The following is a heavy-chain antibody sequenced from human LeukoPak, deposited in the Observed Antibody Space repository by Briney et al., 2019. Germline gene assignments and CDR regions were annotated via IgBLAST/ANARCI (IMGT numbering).Heavy chain of an antibody. CDR3: ARARMGDYGSGSYFLDY. J-gene: IGHJ4*02. V-gene: IGHV3-53*01. CDR2: IYSGGST. D-gene: IGHD3-10*01. CDR1: GFTVSSNY. Sequence: GGSLRLSCAASGFTVSSNYMSWVRQAPGKGLEWVPVIYSGGSTYYADSVKGRFTISRDNSKNTLYLQMNSLRAEDTAVYYCARARMGDYGSGSYFLDYWGQGTLVTVSS.